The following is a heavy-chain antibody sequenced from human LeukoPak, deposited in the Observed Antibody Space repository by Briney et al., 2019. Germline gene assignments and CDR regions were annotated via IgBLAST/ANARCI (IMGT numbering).Heavy chain of an antibody. J-gene: IGHJ4*02. CDR3: ARDDLVVPAANPDDY. Sequence: KPSETLSLTCTVSGYSISSGYYWGWIRQPPGKGLEWIGSIYHSGSTYYNPSLKSRVTISVDTSKNQFPLKLSSVTAADTAVYYCARDDLVVPAANPDDYWGQGTLVTVSS. D-gene: IGHD2-2*01. CDR2: IYHSGST. CDR1: GYSISSGYY. V-gene: IGHV4-38-2*02.